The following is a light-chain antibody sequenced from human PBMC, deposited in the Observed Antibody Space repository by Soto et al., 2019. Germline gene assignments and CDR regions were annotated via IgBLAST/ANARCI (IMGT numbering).Light chain of an antibody. CDR1: QGLRTSQDISDY. CDR3: QQLNSAPFT. J-gene: IGKJ4*01. Sequence: DIQMKNSRFTLSASLGDRFTITCLASQGLRTSQDISDYLAWYQQKPGKAPRLLIYDASTLQSGVPSRFGGSGSGTDFTLTISSLQPEDFATYYCQQLNSAPFTFGGGTKVDIK. CDR2: DAS. V-gene: IGKV1-9*01.